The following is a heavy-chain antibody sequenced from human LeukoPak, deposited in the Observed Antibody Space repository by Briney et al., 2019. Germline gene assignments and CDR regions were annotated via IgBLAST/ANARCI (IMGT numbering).Heavy chain of an antibody. Sequence: PSETLSLTCTVSGGSISSGDYYWRWIRQPPGKGLEWIGYIYYSGSTYYNPSLKSRVAISMDTSKNQFSLKLSSVTAADTAVYYCASPTVTGFDYWGQGTLVTVSS. D-gene: IGHD4-17*01. CDR1: GGSISSGDYY. V-gene: IGHV4-30-4*01. CDR2: IYYSGST. CDR3: ASPTVTGFDY. J-gene: IGHJ4*02.